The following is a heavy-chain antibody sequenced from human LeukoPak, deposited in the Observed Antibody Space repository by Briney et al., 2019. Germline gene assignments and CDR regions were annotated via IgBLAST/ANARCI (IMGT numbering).Heavy chain of an antibody. Sequence: ASVKVSCKASGGTFSSYAISWVRQAPGQGLEWMGGIIPIFGTANYAQKFQGRVTITADESTSTAYMELSSLRSEDTAVYYCARAAIFGVVCPICYYYMDVWGKGATVTVSS. D-gene: IGHD3-3*01. J-gene: IGHJ6*03. CDR2: IIPIFGTA. CDR1: GGTFSSYA. CDR3: ARAAIFGVVCPICYYYMDV. V-gene: IGHV1-69*13.